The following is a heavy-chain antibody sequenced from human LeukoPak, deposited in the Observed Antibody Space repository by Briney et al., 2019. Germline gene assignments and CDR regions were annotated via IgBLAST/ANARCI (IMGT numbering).Heavy chain of an antibody. CDR2: ISSSSDVM. CDR1: GFTFDTYS. Sequence: PGGSLRLSCAASGFTFDTYSMDWVRQAPGKGREWISYISSSSDVMYYADSVKGRFTISRDNAKNSLYLQMNSLRAEDTAVYYCTRDPTRRFDYWGQGTLVTVSS. V-gene: IGHV3-48*01. CDR3: TRDPTRRFDY. J-gene: IGHJ4*02. D-gene: IGHD2-15*01.